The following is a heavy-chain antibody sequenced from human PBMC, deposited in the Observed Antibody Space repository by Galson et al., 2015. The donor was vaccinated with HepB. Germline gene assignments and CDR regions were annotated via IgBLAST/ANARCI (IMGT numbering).Heavy chain of an antibody. CDR1: GFTFDDYA. CDR2: ISWNSGSI. V-gene: IGHV3-9*01. CDR3: AKDRGSGGGDPSDY. D-gene: IGHD4-17*01. J-gene: IGHJ4*02. Sequence: SLRLSCAASGFTFDDYAMHWVRQAPGKGLEWVSGISWNSGSIGYADSVKGRFTISRDNAKNSLYLQMNSLRAEDTALYYCAKDRGSGGGDPSDYWGQGTLVTVSS.